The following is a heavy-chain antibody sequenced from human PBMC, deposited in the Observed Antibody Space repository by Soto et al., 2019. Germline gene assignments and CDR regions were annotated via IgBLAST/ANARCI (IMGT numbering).Heavy chain of an antibody. V-gene: IGHV4-34*01. J-gene: IGHJ6*03. CDR2: INHSGST. D-gene: IGHD3-3*01. Sequence: SETLSLTCAVYGGSFSGYYWSWIRQPPGKGLEWIGEINHSGSTNYNPSLKSRVTISVDTSKNQFSLKLSSVTAADTAVYYCARGVGYYDFWSDSAYYMDVWGKGTTVTVSS. CDR1: GGSFSGYY. CDR3: ARGVGYYDFWSDSAYYMDV.